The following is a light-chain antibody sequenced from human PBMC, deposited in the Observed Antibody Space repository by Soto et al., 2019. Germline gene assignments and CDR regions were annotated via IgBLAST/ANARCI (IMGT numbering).Light chain of an antibody. J-gene: IGKJ2*01. Sequence: EIVLTQSPGTLSLSPGERATLSCRATQSVSRDYLAWYQQKPGQAPRLLIYGASSRATGLPDRFSGSGSGTDFTLTSSRLEPEDSAVYYCQQYGSSPYTFGQGTKLEIK. CDR1: QSVSRDY. CDR2: GAS. V-gene: IGKV3-20*01. CDR3: QQYGSSPYT.